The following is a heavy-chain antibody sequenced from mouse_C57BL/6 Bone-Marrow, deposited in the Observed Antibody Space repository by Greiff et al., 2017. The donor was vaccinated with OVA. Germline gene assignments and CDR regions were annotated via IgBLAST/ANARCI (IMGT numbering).Heavy chain of an antibody. J-gene: IGHJ3*01. CDR1: GYSITSGYY. Sequence: DVKLQESGPGLVKPSQSLSLTCSVTGYSITSGYYWNWIRQFPGNKLEWMGYISYDGSNNYNPSLKNRISITRDTSKNQFFLKLNSVTTEDTATYYCARDFYDGSWFAYWGQGTLVTVSA. D-gene: IGHD2-3*01. CDR3: ARDFYDGSWFAY. V-gene: IGHV3-6*01. CDR2: ISYDGSN.